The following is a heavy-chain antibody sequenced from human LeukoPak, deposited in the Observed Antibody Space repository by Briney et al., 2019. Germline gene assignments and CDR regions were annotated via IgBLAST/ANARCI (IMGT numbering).Heavy chain of an antibody. D-gene: IGHD3-10*01. CDR2: ISSRSRTI. V-gene: IGHV3-48*02. J-gene: IGHJ5*02. CDR1: GFTFDSYS. Sequence: PGGSLRLSCAASGFTFDSYSMKWVRQAPGKGLEWVSYISSRSRTIYYADSVKGRFTISRDNAKNSLYLQMNSLRDEDTAVYYCARERGGWFDPWGQGTLVTVSS. CDR3: ARERGGWFDP.